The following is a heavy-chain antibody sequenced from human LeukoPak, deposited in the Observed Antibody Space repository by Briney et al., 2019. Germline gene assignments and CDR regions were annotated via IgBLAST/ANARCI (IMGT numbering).Heavy chain of an antibody. J-gene: IGHJ6*03. CDR2: MNPNGGNT. Sequence: ASVKVSCKAPGYTFTSYDINWVRQATGQGLEWMGWMNPNGGNTGYAQKFQGRVTMTRNTSISTAYMELSSLRSEDTAVYYCARGQYSSSSWFGYYYYYMDVWGKGTTVTVSS. CDR3: ARGQYSSSSWFGYYYYYMDV. D-gene: IGHD6-6*01. V-gene: IGHV1-8*01. CDR1: GYTFTSYD.